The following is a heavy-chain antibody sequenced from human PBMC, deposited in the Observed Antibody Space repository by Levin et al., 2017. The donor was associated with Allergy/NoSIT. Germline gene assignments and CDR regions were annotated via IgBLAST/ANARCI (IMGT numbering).Heavy chain of an antibody. Sequence: SETLSLTCTVSGGSISSYYWSWIRQPPGKGLEWIGYIYYSGSTNYNPSLKSRVTISVDTSKNQFSLKLSSVTAADTAVYYCARVRDSSGWYGSMGPFDIWGQGTMVTVSS. CDR2: IYYSGST. CDR1: GGSISSYY. CDR3: ARVRDSSGWYGSMGPFDI. V-gene: IGHV4-59*01. J-gene: IGHJ3*02. D-gene: IGHD6-19*01.